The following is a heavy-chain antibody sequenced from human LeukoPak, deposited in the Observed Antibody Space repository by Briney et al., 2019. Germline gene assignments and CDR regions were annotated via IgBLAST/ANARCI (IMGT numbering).Heavy chain of an antibody. CDR2: IIPIFGTA. D-gene: IGHD5-18*01. CDR1: GGTFSSYA. Sequence: ASVKVSCKASGGTFSSYAISWVRQAPGQGLEWMGRIIPIFGTANYAQKFQGRVTITTDESTSTAYMELSSLRSEDTAVYYCARGIRDYYFDYWGQGTLVTASS. CDR3: ARGIRDYYFDY. J-gene: IGHJ4*02. V-gene: IGHV1-69*05.